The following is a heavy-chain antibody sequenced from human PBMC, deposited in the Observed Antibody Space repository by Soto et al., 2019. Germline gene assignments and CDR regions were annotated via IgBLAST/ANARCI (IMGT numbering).Heavy chain of an antibody. CDR3: AKDWGSGWFRAYFDN. J-gene: IGHJ4*02. CDR1: GFTFDTYG. Sequence: SLRLSCEVFGFTFDTYGMSWVRQAPGKGLEWVTAITGRGDRTDYADSVKGRFTISRDNSNNTLYLEMNSLRAEDTAVYYCAKDWGSGWFRAYFDNWGQGTQVTVSS. V-gene: IGHV3-23*01. D-gene: IGHD6-19*01. CDR2: ITGRGDRT.